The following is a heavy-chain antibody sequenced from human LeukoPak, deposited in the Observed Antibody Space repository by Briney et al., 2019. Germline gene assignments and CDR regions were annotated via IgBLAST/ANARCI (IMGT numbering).Heavy chain of an antibody. CDR1: GYTFTAYY. J-gene: IGHJ4*02. V-gene: IGHV1-2*06. CDR2: INPNSGGT. D-gene: IGHD6-13*01. CDR3: ARDQGQQLVPDY. Sequence: ASVKVSCKASGYTFTAYYMHWVRQAPGQGLEWMGRINPNSGGTNYAQKFQGRVTLTRDTSISTAYMELSRLRSDDAAVYYCARDQGQQLVPDYWGQGTLVTASS.